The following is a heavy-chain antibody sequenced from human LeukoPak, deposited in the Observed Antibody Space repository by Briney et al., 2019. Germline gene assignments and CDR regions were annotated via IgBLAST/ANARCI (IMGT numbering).Heavy chain of an antibody. Sequence: SETLSLTCTVSGGSISSDYWTWIRQPPGKGLEWIGYIYNSGSTNYNPSLKSRVTISLDTSKNQFSLKLSSVTAADTAVYYCAREAWELLGRGWFDPWGQGTLVTVSS. CDR2: IYNSGST. D-gene: IGHD1-26*01. CDR1: GGSISSDY. V-gene: IGHV4-4*08. CDR3: AREAWELLGRGWFDP. J-gene: IGHJ5*02.